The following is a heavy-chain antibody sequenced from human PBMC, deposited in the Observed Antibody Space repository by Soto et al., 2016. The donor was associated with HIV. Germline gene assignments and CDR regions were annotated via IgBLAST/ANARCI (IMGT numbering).Heavy chain of an antibody. V-gene: IGHV3-74*03. CDR2: INTDGSST. CDR1: GFPFSDYW. Sequence: EVQLVESGGDLVQPGGSRRLSCAASGFPFSDYWMHWVRQAPGKGLVWVSRINTDGSSTEYADSVKGRFTISRENAKNTVYLQMNSLQAEDTAVYYCTRDFSNSWYEYWGQGTLVTVSS. J-gene: IGHJ4*02. CDR3: TRDFSNSWYEY. D-gene: IGHD6-13*01.